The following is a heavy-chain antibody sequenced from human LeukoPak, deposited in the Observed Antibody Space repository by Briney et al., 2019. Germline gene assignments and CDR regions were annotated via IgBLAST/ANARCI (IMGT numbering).Heavy chain of an antibody. J-gene: IGHJ4*02. CDR1: GGTFSSYA. V-gene: IGHV1-69*13. Sequence: SVKVSCKASGGTFSSYAISWVRQAPGQGLEWMGGIIPIFGTANYAQKFQGRVTITADESTSTAYMELSSLRSEDTAVYYCASYCSSTSCPDYWGQGTLVTVSS. CDR2: IIPIFGTA. CDR3: ASYCSSTSCPDY. D-gene: IGHD2-2*01.